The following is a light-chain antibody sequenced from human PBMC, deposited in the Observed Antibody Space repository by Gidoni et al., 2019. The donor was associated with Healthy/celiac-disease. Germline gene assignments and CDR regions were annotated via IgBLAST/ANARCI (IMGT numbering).Light chain of an antibody. Sequence: DIQMTQSPSTRSASVGDRVTITCRASQSISSWLAWYQQKPGKAPKLLIDKASSLESGVPSRFSGSGSGTEFTLTISSLQPDDFATYYCQQYNSYSYTFGQGTKLEIK. V-gene: IGKV1-5*03. CDR1: QSISSW. CDR3: QQYNSYSYT. CDR2: KAS. J-gene: IGKJ2*01.